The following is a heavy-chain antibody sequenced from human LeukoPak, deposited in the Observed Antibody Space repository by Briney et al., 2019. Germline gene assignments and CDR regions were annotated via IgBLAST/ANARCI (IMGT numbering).Heavy chain of an antibody. CDR2: ISSSSSYI. CDR3: AREGDKSRFLEWLSGVDAFDI. Sequence: GGSLRLSCAASGFTFSSYSMNWVRQAPGKGLEWVSSISSSSSYIYYADSVKGRFTISRDNAKNSLYLQMNSLRAEDTAVYYCAREGDKSRFLEWLSGVDAFDIWGQGTMVTVSS. J-gene: IGHJ3*02. V-gene: IGHV3-21*01. D-gene: IGHD3-3*01. CDR1: GFTFSSYS.